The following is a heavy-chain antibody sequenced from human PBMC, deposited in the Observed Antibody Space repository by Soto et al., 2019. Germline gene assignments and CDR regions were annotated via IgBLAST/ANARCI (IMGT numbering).Heavy chain of an antibody. D-gene: IGHD5-18*01. J-gene: IGHJ4*02. Sequence: ASVKVSCKASGYTFTSYGISWVRQAPGQGLEWMGWISAYNGNTNYAQKLQGRVTMTTDTSTSTAYIELRSLRSDGTAVYYCATHGRTALGPNYFDYWGQGTLVTVSS. CDR3: ATHGRTALGPNYFDY. V-gene: IGHV1-18*01. CDR1: GYTFTSYG. CDR2: ISAYNGNT.